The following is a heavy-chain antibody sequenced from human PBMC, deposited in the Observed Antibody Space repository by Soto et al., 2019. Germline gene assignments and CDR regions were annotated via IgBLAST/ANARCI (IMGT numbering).Heavy chain of an antibody. J-gene: IGHJ4*02. V-gene: IGHV3-30*18. CDR2: VSYDGGNQ. CDR1: GFAFSNSD. CDR3: AKILGDPADV. Sequence: QVRLVESGGGVVLPGRPLRLSCAASGFAFSNSDIHWVRQAPGKGLEWVALVSYDGGNQYYADSVKGRFTISRDTSKSTLSQQMNSLPTEDTAFYYCAKILGDPADVWGQGTLVTVSS. D-gene: IGHD4-17*01.